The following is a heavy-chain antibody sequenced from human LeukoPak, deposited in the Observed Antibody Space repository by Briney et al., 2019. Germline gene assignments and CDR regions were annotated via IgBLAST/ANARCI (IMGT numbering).Heavy chain of an antibody. CDR3: AKDRGREYSYGN. CDR2: ISGSGGST. J-gene: IGHJ4*02. D-gene: IGHD5-18*01. Sequence: PGGSLRLSCAASGFTFSSSDMSWVRQAPGKGLEWVSVISGSGGSTYYADSVKGRFTISRDNSKNTLYLQMNSLSAEDTAVYYCAKDRGREYSYGNWGQGTQVTISS. CDR1: GFTFSSSD. V-gene: IGHV3-23*01.